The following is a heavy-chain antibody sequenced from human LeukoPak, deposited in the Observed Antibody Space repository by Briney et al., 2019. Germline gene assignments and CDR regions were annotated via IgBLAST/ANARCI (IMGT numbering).Heavy chain of an antibody. J-gene: IGHJ4*02. V-gene: IGHV3-9*03. CDR3: AKDMEGDYYDSSGYDY. CDR2: TSWNSGSI. Sequence: GGSLRLSCAASGFTFDDYAMHWVRQAPGKGLEWVSGTSWNSGSIGYADSVKGRFTISRDNAKNSLYLQMNSLRAEDMALYYCAKDMEGDYYDSSGYDYWGQGTLVTVSS. CDR1: GFTFDDYA. D-gene: IGHD3-22*01.